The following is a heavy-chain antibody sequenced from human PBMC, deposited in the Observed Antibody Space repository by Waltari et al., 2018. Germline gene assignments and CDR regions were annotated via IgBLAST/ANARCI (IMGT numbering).Heavy chain of an antibody. CDR1: GGTFSSYA. CDR2: IVPVFGTT. CDR3: ARGEYQYSSAGFYTRKEGFDP. D-gene: IGHD3-3*01. Sequence: QVQLVQSGAEVKKPGSSVKVSCKASGGTFSSYAIHWLRQAPERGLEWMGGIVPVFGTTTYAQNFQGRVTITADESSATAYMELSSLRSEDTAVYFCARGEYQYSSAGFYTRKEGFDPWGQGTLVTVTS. V-gene: IGHV1-69*01. J-gene: IGHJ5*02.